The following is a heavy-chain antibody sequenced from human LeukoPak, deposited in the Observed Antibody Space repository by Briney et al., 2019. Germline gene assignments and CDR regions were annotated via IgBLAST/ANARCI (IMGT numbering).Heavy chain of an antibody. CDR2: INHSGST. CDR3: ARFPVSEGSSGWGYYFDY. D-gene: IGHD6-19*01. CDR1: GGSISSSSYY. J-gene: IGHJ4*02. V-gene: IGHV4-39*07. Sequence: PSETLPLTCTVSGGSISSSSYYWGWIRQPPGKGLEWIGEINHSGSTNYNPSLKSRVTISVDTSKNQFSLKLSSVTAADTAVYYCARFPVSEGSSGWGYYFDYWGQGTLVTVSS.